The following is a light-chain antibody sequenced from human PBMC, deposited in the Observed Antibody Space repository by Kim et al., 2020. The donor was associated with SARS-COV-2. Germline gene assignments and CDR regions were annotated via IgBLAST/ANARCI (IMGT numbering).Light chain of an antibody. J-gene: IGKJ2*01. V-gene: IGKV1-39*01. Sequence: SASVGDRVTITCRARQSINRYLSWYQQRPGKGPKLLIYAASSLQSGVPSRFSGRGSGTDFTLTISSLQPEDFATYYCQQRYNTPYTFGQGTKLEI. CDR3: QQRYNTPYT. CDR1: QSINRY. CDR2: AAS.